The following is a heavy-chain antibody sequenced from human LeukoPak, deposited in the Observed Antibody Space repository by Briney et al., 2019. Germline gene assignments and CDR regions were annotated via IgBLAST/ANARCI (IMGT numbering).Heavy chain of an antibody. D-gene: IGHD4-17*01. J-gene: IGHJ4*02. CDR1: GGSISSGGYY. V-gene: IGHV4-31*03. CDR2: IYYSGST. Sequence: SETLSLTCTVSGGSISSGGYYWSWIRQHPGKGQEWIGYIYYSGSTYYNPSLKSRVTISVDTSKNQFSLKLSSVTAADTAVYYCARGSALTVTTDYWGQGTLVTVSS. CDR3: ARGSALTVTTDY.